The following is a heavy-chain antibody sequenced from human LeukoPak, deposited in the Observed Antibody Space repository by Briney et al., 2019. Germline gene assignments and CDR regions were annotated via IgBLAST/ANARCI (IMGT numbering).Heavy chain of an antibody. CDR1: GFTFSNYW. CDR3: ARAAGYSYGRLGWFDP. CDR2: INTDGRTT. J-gene: IGHJ5*02. V-gene: IGHV3-74*01. D-gene: IGHD5-18*01. Sequence: PGGSLRLSCAVSGFTFSNYWMHWVRQAPGMGLVWVSRINTDGRTTSYADSVKGRFTISRDNSKNTLYLQMNSLRAEDTAVYYCARAAGYSYGRLGWFDPWGQGTLVTVSS.